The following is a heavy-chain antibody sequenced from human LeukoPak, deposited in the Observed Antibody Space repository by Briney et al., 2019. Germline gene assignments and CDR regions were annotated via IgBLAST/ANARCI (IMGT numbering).Heavy chain of an antibody. V-gene: IGHV3-23*01. D-gene: IGHD2-2*01. CDR2: ISGSGGST. J-gene: IGHJ4*02. Sequence: PGGPLRLSCAASGFTFSSYAMSWVRQAPGKGLEWVSAISGSGGSTYYADSVKGRFTISRDNSKNTLYLQMNSLRAEDTAVYYCAKGAPYCSSTSCYGDYWGQGTLVTVSS. CDR3: AKGAPYCSSTSCYGDY. CDR1: GFTFSSYA.